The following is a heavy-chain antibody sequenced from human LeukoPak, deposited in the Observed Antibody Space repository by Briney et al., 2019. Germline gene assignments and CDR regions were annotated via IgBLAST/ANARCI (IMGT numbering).Heavy chain of an antibody. CDR2: IYNSGST. Sequence: PSETLSLTCTVSGGSISIYYWNWIRQPPGKGLEWIGYIYNSGSTSYNPSLKSRVTISVDTSENQFSLKLTSVTAADTAVYYCVRDRELTYWGQGTLVTVSS. CDR1: GGSISIYY. J-gene: IGHJ4*02. CDR3: VRDRELTY. V-gene: IGHV4-59*01. D-gene: IGHD1-26*01.